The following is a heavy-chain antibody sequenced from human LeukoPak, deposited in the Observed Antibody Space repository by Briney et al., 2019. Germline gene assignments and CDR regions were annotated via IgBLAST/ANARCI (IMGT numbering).Heavy chain of an antibody. J-gene: IGHJ4*02. D-gene: IGHD3-3*01. CDR2: IYYSGST. V-gene: IGHV4-59*01. CDR3: AATLGLFLEWLSLDY. CDR1: GGSISSYY. Sequence: SETLSLTCTVSGGSISSYYRSWIRQPPGKGLEWIGYIYYSGSTNYNPSLKSRVTISVDTSKNQFSLKLSSVTAADTAVYYCAATLGLFLEWLSLDYWGQGTLVIVSS.